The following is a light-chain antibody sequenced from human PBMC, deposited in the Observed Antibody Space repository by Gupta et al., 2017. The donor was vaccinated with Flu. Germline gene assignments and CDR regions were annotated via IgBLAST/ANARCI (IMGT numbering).Light chain of an antibody. CDR1: QSIADY. CDR3: QQRSNRPMYT. J-gene: IGKJ2*01. V-gene: IGKV3-11*01. Sequence: APLCLSPGDTANLSCGASQSIADYIVWYEQKPGRPPRLLMFGKSNRHAGIRARFSVSGYGTDFALTISRRELEDFAVYYCQQRSNRPMYTFGQGTKMEI. CDR2: GKS.